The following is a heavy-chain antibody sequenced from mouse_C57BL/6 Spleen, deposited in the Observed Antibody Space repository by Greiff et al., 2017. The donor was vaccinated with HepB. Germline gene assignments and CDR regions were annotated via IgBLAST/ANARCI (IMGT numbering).Heavy chain of an antibody. V-gene: IGHV1-42*01. Sequence: VQLQQSGPELVKPGASVKISCKASGYSFTGYYMNWVKQSPEKSLEWIGEINPSTGGTTYNQKFKAKATLTVDKSSSTAYMQLKSLTSEDSAVYYCARYDYDFDYWGQGTTLTVSS. CDR2: INPSTGGT. CDR3: ARYDYDFDY. CDR1: GYSFTGYY. D-gene: IGHD2-4*01. J-gene: IGHJ2*01.